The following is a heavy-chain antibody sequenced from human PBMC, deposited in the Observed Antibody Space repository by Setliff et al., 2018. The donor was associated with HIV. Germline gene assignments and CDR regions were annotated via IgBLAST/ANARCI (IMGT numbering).Heavy chain of an antibody. CDR2: ISAYNGNT. J-gene: IGHJ6*02. Sequence: GASVKVSCKASGYTFTSYGISWVRQAPGQGLEWMGWISAYNGNTNYAQKLLDRVTMTIDTATSRAYMELRSLRSDDTAVYFCARLGSGWSDSYYYAMDIWGQGTTVTVSS. CDR3: ARLGSGWSDSYYYAMDI. V-gene: IGHV1-18*01. CDR1: GYTFTSYG. D-gene: IGHD6-19*01.